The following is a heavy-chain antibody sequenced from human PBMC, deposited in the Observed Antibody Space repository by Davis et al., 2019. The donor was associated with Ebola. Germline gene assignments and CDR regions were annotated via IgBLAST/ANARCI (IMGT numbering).Heavy chain of an antibody. Sequence: ASVKVSCKASGYTFTSYDINWVRQATGQGLEWMGWMNPNSGHTGYAQEFQGRVTVSRNTSTSTAYMELSSLRSEDTAVYYCARFNPREQKLQTGYGMDVWGQGTTVTVSS. CDR3: ARFNPREQKLQTGYGMDV. CDR1: GYTFTSYD. D-gene: IGHD1/OR15-1a*01. CDR2: MNPNSGHT. J-gene: IGHJ6*02. V-gene: IGHV1-8*03.